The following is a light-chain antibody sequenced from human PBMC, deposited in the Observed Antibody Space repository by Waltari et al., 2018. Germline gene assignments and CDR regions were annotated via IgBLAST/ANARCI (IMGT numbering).Light chain of an antibody. J-gene: IGLJ1*01. V-gene: IGLV2-23*02. CDR1: TSDGGNYDL. CDR2: EVI. CDR3: CSYAGRGTYV. Sequence: QSALTPPASVSGTPGQSIPISCTGTTSDGGNYDLAPWYQQHPGKAPKLLICEVIKRPSGVASRFSGSKSGNTASLTISGLQGEDEADYYCCSYAGRGTYVFGSGTKVTVL.